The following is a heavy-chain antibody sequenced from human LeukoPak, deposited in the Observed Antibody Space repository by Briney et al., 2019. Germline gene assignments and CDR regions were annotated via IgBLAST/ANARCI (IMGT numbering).Heavy chain of an antibody. J-gene: IGHJ1*01. CDR2: ISSSSSYI. CDR3: ARDVEFIAVAGTALQH. D-gene: IGHD6-19*01. CDR1: AFTFSSYS. V-gene: IGHV3-21*01. Sequence: QSGGSLRLSCAASAFTFSSYSVNWVRQAPGKGLEWVSSISSSSSYIYYADSVKGRLTISRNNAKNSLYLQMNSLRAEDTAVYYCARDVEFIAVAGTALQHWGKGTLVTVS.